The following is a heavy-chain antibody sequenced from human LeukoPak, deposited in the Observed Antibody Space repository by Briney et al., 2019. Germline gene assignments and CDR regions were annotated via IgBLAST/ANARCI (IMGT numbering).Heavy chain of an antibody. CDR3: ARSPHPYVGYSSSWYYYYYYYMDV. D-gene: IGHD6-13*01. Sequence: SQTLSLTCAISGDSVSSNSAAWNWIRQSPSRGLEWLGRTYYRSKWYNDYAVSVKSRITINPDTSKNQFSLQLNSVTPEDTAVYYCARSPHPYVGYSSSWYYYYYYYMDVWGKGTTVTISS. CDR2: TYYRSKWYN. J-gene: IGHJ6*03. CDR1: GDSVSSNSAA. V-gene: IGHV6-1*01.